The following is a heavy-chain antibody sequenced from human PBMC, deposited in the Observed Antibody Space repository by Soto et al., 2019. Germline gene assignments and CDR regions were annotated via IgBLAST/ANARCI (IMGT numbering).Heavy chain of an antibody. CDR1: GYTFTGYY. V-gene: IGHV1-3*01. CDR3: ATSYGSGYRAFDY. D-gene: IGHD3-10*01. J-gene: IGHJ4*02. Sequence: ASVKVSCKASGYTFTGYYMRWVRQAPGQRLEWMGWINAGNGNTKYSQKFQGRVTMTADKSTNTAYMELRSLRSEDTAMYYCATSYGSGYRAFDYWGQGALVTVS. CDR2: INAGNGNT.